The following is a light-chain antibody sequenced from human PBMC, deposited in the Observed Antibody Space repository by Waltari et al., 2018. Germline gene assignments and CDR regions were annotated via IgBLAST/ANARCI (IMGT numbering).Light chain of an antibody. CDR2: GAS. CDR3: QQYGSSGT. Sequence: EIVLTQSPGTLSLSPGERATLSCRASQSVSSSYLAWYQQNPGQAPRLLIYGASSRATGIPDRFSGSGSGTDFTLTISRLEPEDFAVYYCQQYGSSGTFGQGTKVEIK. CDR1: QSVSSSY. J-gene: IGKJ1*01. V-gene: IGKV3-20*01.